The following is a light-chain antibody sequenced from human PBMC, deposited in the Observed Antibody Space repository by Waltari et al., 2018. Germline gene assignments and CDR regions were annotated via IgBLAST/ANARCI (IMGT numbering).Light chain of an antibody. J-gene: IGLJ1*01. CDR3: CSFAGSYTYV. CDR2: AVS. V-gene: IGLV2-11*02. Sequence: QSALTQPRSVSGSPGQSVTISCTGTSLVVVGYQYVSWFQQHPGKVPKLLIYAVSERPSDVPHRFSGSKSANTASLTISGLQTEDEADYYCCSFAGSYTYVFGTGTRVTVL. CDR1: SLVVVGYQY.